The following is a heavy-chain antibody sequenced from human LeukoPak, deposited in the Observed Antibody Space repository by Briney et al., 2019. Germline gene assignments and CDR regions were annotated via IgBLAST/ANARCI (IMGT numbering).Heavy chain of an antibody. CDR3: ASLLGGNSEFDP. D-gene: IGHD4-23*01. CDR1: DFSISRGYY. V-gene: IGHV4-38-2*02. Sequence: SETLSLTCTVSDFSISRGYYWGWIRQPPGKGLECIGTIYHSGTTYYSPSLKTRVTISVDTSKNHFSLKLSSVTAADTAVYYCASLLGGNSEFDPWGQGTLVTVSS. J-gene: IGHJ5*02. CDR2: IYHSGTT.